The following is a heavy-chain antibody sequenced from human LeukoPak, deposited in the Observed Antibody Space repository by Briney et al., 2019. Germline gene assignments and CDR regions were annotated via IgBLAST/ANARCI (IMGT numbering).Heavy chain of an antibody. D-gene: IGHD2-15*01. CDR3: ARLYCSGGSCSNFDY. CDR2: IYHSGST. Sequence: SQTLSLTCAVSGGSISSGGYSWSWIRQPPGKGLEWIGYIYHSGSTYYNPSLKSRVTISVDRSKNQFSLKLSSVTAADTAVYYCARLYCSGGSCSNFDYWGQGTLVTVSS. J-gene: IGHJ4*02. V-gene: IGHV4-30-2*01. CDR1: GGSISSGGYS.